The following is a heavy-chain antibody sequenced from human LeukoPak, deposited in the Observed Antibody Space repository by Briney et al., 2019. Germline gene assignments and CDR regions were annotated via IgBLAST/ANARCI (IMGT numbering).Heavy chain of an antibody. CDR3: ARQRGYDSSGTGAFAS. CDR1: GGSIGVASS. CDR2: IYYTRVT. D-gene: IGHD3-22*01. Sequence: SETLSPTCSVSGGSIGVASSWTWIRQQQGKALDWIGSIYYTRVTYFNPTLRSRVSMCVDTSTNQYSMRLSSVTAADRGVYYCARQRGYDSSGTGAFASWGQGILVTVSS. J-gene: IGHJ5*01. V-gene: IGHV4-31*03.